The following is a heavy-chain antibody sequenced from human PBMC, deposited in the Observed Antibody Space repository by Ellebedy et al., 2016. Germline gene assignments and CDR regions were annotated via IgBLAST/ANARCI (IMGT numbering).Heavy chain of an antibody. J-gene: IGHJ4*02. CDR2: IYYSGST. D-gene: IGHD6-19*01. CDR1: GGSISSYY. CDR3: ARIYSSGWYGGY. V-gene: IGHV4-59*08. Sequence: SETLSLTCTVSGGSISSYYWSWIRQPPGKGLEWIGYIYYSGSTNYNPSLKSRVTISVDTSKNQFSLKLSSVTAADTAVYYCARIYSSGWYGGYWGQGTLVTVSS.